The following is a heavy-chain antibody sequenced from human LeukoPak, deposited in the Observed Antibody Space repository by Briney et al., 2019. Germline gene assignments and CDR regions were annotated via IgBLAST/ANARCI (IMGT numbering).Heavy chain of an antibody. CDR2: IIPIFGTA. CDR3: ARQGAAARPQYFDY. J-gene: IGHJ4*02. Sequence: ASVKVSCKASGGTFISYAISWVRQAPGQGLEWMGGIIPIFGTANYAQKFQGRVTITADESTSTAYMELSNLRSEDTAVYYCARQGAAARPQYFDYWGQGTLVTVSS. D-gene: IGHD6-6*01. V-gene: IGHV1-69*13. CDR1: GGTFISYA.